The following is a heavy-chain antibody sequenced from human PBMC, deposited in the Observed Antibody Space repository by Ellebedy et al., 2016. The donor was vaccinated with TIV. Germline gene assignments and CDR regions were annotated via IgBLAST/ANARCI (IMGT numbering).Heavy chain of an antibody. CDR2: IYSAGNT. D-gene: IGHD1-26*01. V-gene: IGHV3-53*01. CDR1: GFSISSNY. CDR3: ARVDLGLAFHY. Sequence: GESLKISCVVSGFSISSNYMSWVRQAPGEGLEWVSIIYSAGNTYYADSAKGRFTISRDTSKNPLYLQLNSLRGEDTAVYYCARVDLGLAFHYWGRGALVTVSS. J-gene: IGHJ4*02.